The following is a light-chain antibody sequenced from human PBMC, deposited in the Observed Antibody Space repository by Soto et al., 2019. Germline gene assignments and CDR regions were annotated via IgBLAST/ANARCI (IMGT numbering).Light chain of an antibody. CDR1: SSDVGTYSF. J-gene: IGLJ1*01. V-gene: IGLV2-11*01. CDR3: CSYAGGSDV. Sequence: QSALTQPRSVSGSPGQSVTISCTGTSSDVGTYSFVSWYQHHPGKAPKLIIYDVTKRPSGVPDRFSGSKSGNTASLTISGLQAEDEADYYCCSYAGGSDVFGTETKLTVL. CDR2: DVT.